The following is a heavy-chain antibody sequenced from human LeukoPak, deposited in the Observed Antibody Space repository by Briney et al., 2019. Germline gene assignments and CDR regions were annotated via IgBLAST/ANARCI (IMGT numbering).Heavy chain of an antibody. J-gene: IGHJ6*03. V-gene: IGHV4-59*12. CDR1: GGSISSYY. D-gene: IGHD4-17*01. Sequence: SETLSLTCTVSGGSISSYYWSWIRQPPGKGLEWIGYIYYSGSTNYNPSLKSRVTISVDTPKNQLSLKLSSVTAADTAVYYCARYGDCYYYYMGVWGRGTTVTISS. CDR2: IYYSGST. CDR3: ARYGDCYYYYMGV.